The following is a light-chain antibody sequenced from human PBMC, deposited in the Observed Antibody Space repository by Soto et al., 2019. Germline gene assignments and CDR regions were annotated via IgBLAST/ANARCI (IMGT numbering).Light chain of an antibody. CDR2: AAS. Sequence: AIRMTQSPSSLSASTGDRVTITCRASQGISSYLAWYQQKPGKAPKLLIYAASTLQSGVQSRFSGSGSGTDFTLTISCLQSEDFATYNCQQYYSYPRTFGQGTKGEIK. V-gene: IGKV1-8*01. CDR1: QGISSY. CDR3: QQYYSYPRT. J-gene: IGKJ1*01.